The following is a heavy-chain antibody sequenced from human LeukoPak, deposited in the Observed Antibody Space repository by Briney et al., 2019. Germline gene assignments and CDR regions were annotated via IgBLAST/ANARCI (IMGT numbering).Heavy chain of an antibody. V-gene: IGHV4-34*01. CDR2: INHSGST. CDR1: GGSFSGYY. J-gene: IGHJ4*02. CDR3: ARAGGATVTTIFDY. D-gene: IGHD4-17*01. Sequence: SSETLSLTCAVYGGSFSGYYWSWIRQPPGKGLEWIGEINHSGSTNYNPPLKSRVTMSVDTSKNQFSLRLSSVTAADTAVYYCARAGGATVTTIFDYWGQGTLVTVSS.